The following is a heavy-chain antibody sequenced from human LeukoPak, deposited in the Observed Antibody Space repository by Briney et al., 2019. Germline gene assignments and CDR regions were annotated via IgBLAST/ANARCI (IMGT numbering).Heavy chain of an antibody. Sequence: GASVKVSCKASGYTFTDYYILWVRQAPGQGLEWMGYINPKIGGTNYAQRFQGRVSMTRDTSITTAYMELRRVTSDDTAVYYCARDSSRRPQIYDIATSFSTDSWGQGTLVTVSS. J-gene: IGHJ4*02. CDR3: ARDSSRRPQIYDIATSFSTDS. CDR1: GYTFTDYY. CDR2: INPKIGGT. D-gene: IGHD3-9*01. V-gene: IGHV1-2*02.